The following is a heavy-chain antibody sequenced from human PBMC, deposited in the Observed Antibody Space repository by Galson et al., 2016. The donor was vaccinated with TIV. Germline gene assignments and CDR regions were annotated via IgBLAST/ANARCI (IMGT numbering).Heavy chain of an antibody. CDR3: AYLGDGLDGFDI. Sequence: SLRLSCAASGFSVSNIYMTWVRQAPGKGLEWVSVIYSGVTHYADSVKGRLCISRDSSKNTLYRQMNSLRVEDTAVYYCAYLGDGLDGFDIWGQGTVVTVSS. D-gene: IGHD5-24*01. CDR1: GFSVSNIY. J-gene: IGHJ3*02. CDR2: IYSGVT. V-gene: IGHV3-53*01.